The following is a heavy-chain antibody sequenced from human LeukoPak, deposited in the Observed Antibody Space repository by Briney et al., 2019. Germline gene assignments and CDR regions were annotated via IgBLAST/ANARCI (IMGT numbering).Heavy chain of an antibody. CDR1: GFRFSSYS. CDR3: ARVKTGATVTTFHYYCLDV. J-gene: IGHJ6*03. V-gene: IGHV3-21*01. Sequence: GGSLRLSCAGSGFRFSSYSVDWVRQAPGKGLERVSSITSSSSHIHYADSVKGRFTISRDNAKNSVYLQMDSLRAEDTAVYYCARVKTGATVTTFHYYCLDVWGVGTTVTVSS. CDR2: ITSSSSHI. D-gene: IGHD4-11*01.